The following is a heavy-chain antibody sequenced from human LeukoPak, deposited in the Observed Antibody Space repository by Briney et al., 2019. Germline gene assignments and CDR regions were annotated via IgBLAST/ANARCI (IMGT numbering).Heavy chain of an antibody. CDR2: INPNSGDT. V-gene: IGHV1-2*02. Sequence: GASVRVSCKASGYTFTGYYMNWVRQAPGQGLEWLGWINPNSGDTKYAQKFLGRVTMTSGTSINTGYMALSSLTPDDTAVYYCARKSTVRRTSEFDYWGQGSLVTVSS. CDR1: GYTFTGYY. J-gene: IGHJ4*02. D-gene: IGHD3-10*02. CDR3: ARKSTVRRTSEFDY.